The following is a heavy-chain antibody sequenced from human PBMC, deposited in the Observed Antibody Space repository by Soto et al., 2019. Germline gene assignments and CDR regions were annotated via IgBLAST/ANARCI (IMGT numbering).Heavy chain of an antibody. CDR1: GVSIISYY. Sequence: PSETLSLTCTVSGVSIISYYWSWIRQPPGKGLEWIGYIYYSGSTNYNPPLKSRVTISVDTSKNQFSLKLSSVTAADTAVYYCARSDGLDWCQGTRVTVAS. CDR3: ARSDGLD. CDR2: IYYSGST. V-gene: IGHV4-59*01. J-gene: IGHJ4*02.